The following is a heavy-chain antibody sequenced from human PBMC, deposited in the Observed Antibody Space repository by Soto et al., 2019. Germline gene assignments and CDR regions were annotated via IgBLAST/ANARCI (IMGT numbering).Heavy chain of an antibody. CDR1: GFTFSSYA. CDR3: ARGPSSLTRFDY. D-gene: IGHD2-2*01. CDR2: ISYDGSNK. Sequence: PGGSLRLSCAASGFTFSSYAMHWVRQAPGKGLEWVAVISYDGSNKYYADSVKGRFTISRDNSKNTLYLQMNSLRAEDTAVYYCARGPSSLTRFDYWAQGTLVTVSS. V-gene: IGHV3-30-3*01. J-gene: IGHJ4*02.